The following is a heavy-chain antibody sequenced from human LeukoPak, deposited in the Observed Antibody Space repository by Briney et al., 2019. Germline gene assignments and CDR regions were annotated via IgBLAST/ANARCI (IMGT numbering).Heavy chain of an antibody. J-gene: IGHJ4*02. CDR2: IYPGDSDT. V-gene: IGHV5-51*01. CDR1: GYSFTSYW. CDR3: ARLVYYIDY. Sequence: GESLKIPCKGSGYSFTSYWIGWVRQLPGKGLEWMGIIYPGDSDTRYSPSFKGQVTISADKSISTAYLQWSSLKASDTAVHYCARLVYYIDYWGQGTLVTVSS. D-gene: IGHD6-6*01.